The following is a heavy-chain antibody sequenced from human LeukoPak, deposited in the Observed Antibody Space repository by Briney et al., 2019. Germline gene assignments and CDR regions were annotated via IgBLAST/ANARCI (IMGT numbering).Heavy chain of an antibody. Sequence: SETLSLTCTISDGSVSSGTYYWGWIRQSPGKGLEWIGSIHYSGSSYYNPSLKSRAAIFVDTSRDQVSLGLSYLTSADTARYSCGKHISANPGYFCSCGQGTLVTGFS. J-gene: IGHJ4*02. CDR2: IHYSGSS. CDR1: DGSVSSGTYY. CDR3: GKHISANPGYFCS. V-gene: IGHV4-39*01.